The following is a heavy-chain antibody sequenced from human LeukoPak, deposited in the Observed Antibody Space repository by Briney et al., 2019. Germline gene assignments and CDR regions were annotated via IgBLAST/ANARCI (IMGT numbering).Heavy chain of an antibody. CDR3: ARDLSSDFWSGLAPYFDY. D-gene: IGHD3-3*01. J-gene: IGHJ4*02. CDR1: GYTFTSYY. V-gene: IGHV1-46*01. Sequence: GASLKVSCKASGYTFTSYYMHWVRQAPGQGLEWMGIINPSGRSTSYAQKFQGRGTMTRDTSTSTVYMELSSLRSEDTAVYYCARDLSSDFWSGLAPYFDYWGQGTLVTVSS. CDR2: INPSGRST.